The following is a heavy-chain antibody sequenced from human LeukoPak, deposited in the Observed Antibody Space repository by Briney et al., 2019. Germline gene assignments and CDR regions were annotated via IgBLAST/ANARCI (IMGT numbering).Heavy chain of an antibody. Sequence: SETLSLTCAVSGGSISSSNWWSWVRQPPGKGLEWIGEIYHSGSTNYNPSLKSRVTISVDKSKNQFSLKLSSVTAADTAVYYCAYYYDSSGFRGFVGSLDAFDIWGQGTMVTVSS. CDR3: AYYYDSSGFRGFVGSLDAFDI. D-gene: IGHD3-22*01. J-gene: IGHJ3*02. V-gene: IGHV4-4*02. CDR2: IYHSGST. CDR1: GGSISSSNW.